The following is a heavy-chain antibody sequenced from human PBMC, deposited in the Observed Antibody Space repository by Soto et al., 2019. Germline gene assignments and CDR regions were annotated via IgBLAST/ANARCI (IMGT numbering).Heavy chain of an antibody. CDR1: GGSISSGGYY. D-gene: IGHD2-15*01. J-gene: IGHJ4*02. Sequence: PSETLSLTCTVSGGSISSGGYYWSWIRQHPGKGLEWIGYIYYSGSTYYNPSLKSRVTISVDTSKNQFSLKLSSVTAADTAVYYCARDPLCSGGSCVPFDYWGQGTLVTAPQ. CDR2: IYYSGST. CDR3: ARDPLCSGGSCVPFDY. V-gene: IGHV4-31*03.